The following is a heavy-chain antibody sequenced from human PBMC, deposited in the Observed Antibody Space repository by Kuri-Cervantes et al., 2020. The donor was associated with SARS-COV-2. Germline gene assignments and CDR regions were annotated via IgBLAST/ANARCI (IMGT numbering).Heavy chain of an antibody. V-gene: IGHV3-74*01. CDR1: GFTFSRYW. Sequence: GESLKISCAASGFTFSRYWIHWVRQAPGKGLVWVSRINSDGGYTNNADYVKGRFTLSRDNSKNTLYLQMNSLRAEDTAVYYCAKDRPLWGYLGYGMDVWGQGTTVTVSS. CDR3: AKDRPLWGYLGYGMDV. CDR2: INSDGGYT. J-gene: IGHJ6*02. D-gene: IGHD7-27*01.